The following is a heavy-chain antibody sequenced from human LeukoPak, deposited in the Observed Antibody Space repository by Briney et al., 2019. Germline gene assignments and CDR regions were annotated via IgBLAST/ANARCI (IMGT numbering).Heavy chain of an antibody. V-gene: IGHV3-23*01. CDR3: ARAYYDILTGLIGDSFDY. D-gene: IGHD3-9*01. Sequence: PEGSLRLSCAASGFTFSSYAMSWVRQAPGKGLEWVSAISGSGGSTYYADSVKGRFTISRDNSKNTLYLQMNSLRAEDTAVYYCARAYYDILTGLIGDSFDYWGQGTLVTVSS. J-gene: IGHJ4*02. CDR1: GFTFSSYA. CDR2: ISGSGGST.